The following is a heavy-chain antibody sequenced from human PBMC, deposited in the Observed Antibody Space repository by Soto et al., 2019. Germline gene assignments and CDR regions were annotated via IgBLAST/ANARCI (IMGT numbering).Heavy chain of an antibody. V-gene: IGHV4-59*01. J-gene: IGHJ4*02. D-gene: IGHD6-13*01. CDR1: GGSIISNY. CDR3: ARGGVDVVAAAGTGFDY. Sequence: TLSLTCAVSGGSIISNYWWAWIRQSPGKGLEWIGYIYYSGSTNYNPSLKSRVTISVDTSKNQFSLKLSSVTAADTAVYYCARGGVDVVAAAGTGFDYWGQGTLVTVSS. CDR2: IYYSGST.